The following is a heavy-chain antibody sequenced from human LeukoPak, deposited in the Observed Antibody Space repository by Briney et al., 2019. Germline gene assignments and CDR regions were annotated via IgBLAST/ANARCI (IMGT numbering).Heavy chain of an antibody. V-gene: IGHV3-23*01. CDR1: GFTFSIHC. Sequence: PGGSLRLSCAASGFTFSIHCMMWVRQAPGRGLEWVSSFTGGGVAYYVDSVKGRFTVSRDNSKNTLYLQINSLTAEDTAFYYCAKGRGTGAVDWFDPWGQGTLVTVSS. CDR3: AKGRGTGAVDWFDP. D-gene: IGHD3/OR15-3a*01. CDR2: FTGGGVA. J-gene: IGHJ5*02.